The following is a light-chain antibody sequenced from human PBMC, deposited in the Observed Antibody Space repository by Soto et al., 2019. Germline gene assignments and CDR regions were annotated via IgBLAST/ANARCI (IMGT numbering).Light chain of an antibody. V-gene: IGLV2-8*01. J-gene: IGLJ2*01. CDR1: GGDIGRYDF. CDR3: SAYAGGNIVL. Sequence: QSVLTQPPSASGSPGQSVTISCSGTGGDIGRYDFVSWYQQYPGKVPKLLIYEVDKRPSGVPDRFSGSKSGDRASLTVSGLRPEDEADYPCSAYAGGNIVLFGGGTKLTVL. CDR2: EVD.